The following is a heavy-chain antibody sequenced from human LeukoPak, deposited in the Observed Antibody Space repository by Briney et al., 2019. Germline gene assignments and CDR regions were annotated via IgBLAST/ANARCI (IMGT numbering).Heavy chain of an antibody. V-gene: IGHV3-74*01. CDR2: INSDESST. CDR3: AKSRRAYCSGGSCFGLWDY. Sequence: GGSLRLSCAASGFTFSTYRMHWVRQASGKGLVWVSRINSDESSTTYADSVKGRFTISRDNAKNTLYLQMNSLRAEDTAVYYCAKSRRAYCSGGSCFGLWDYWGQGTLVTVSS. D-gene: IGHD2-15*01. J-gene: IGHJ4*02. CDR1: GFTFSTYR.